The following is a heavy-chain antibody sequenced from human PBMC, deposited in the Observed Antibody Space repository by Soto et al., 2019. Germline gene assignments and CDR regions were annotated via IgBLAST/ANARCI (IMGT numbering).Heavy chain of an antibody. V-gene: IGHV4-30-4*02. D-gene: IGHD6-6*01. CDR1: CYSISSGASS. Sequence: PSDTLSLTCTVSCYSISSGASSCICIRQPPGKGLEWIGYIYYSGSTYYNPSLKSRVTISVDTSKNQFSLKLSSVTAADTAVYYCARSRPQLIQSQRFDPWGQGTLVTVSS. CDR2: IYYSGST. J-gene: IGHJ5*02. CDR3: ARSRPQLIQSQRFDP.